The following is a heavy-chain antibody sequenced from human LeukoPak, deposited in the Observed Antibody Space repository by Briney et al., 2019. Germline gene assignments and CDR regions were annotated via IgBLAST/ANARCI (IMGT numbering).Heavy chain of an antibody. CDR1: GFTFSSYS. Sequence: GGSLRLSCAASGFTFSSYSMNWVRQAPGKGLEWVSSISSSRSYIYYADSVKGRFTISRDNAKNSLYLQMNSLRAEDTAVYYCARGIIDCSSTSCPFDPWGQGTLVTVSS. CDR2: ISSSRSYI. D-gene: IGHD2-2*01. V-gene: IGHV3-21*01. CDR3: ARGIIDCSSTSCPFDP. J-gene: IGHJ5*02.